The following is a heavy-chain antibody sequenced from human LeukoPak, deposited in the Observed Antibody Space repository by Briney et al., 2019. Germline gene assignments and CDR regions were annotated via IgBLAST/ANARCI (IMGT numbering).Heavy chain of an antibody. Sequence: SETLSLTCTVSGGSISSYYWSWIRQPPGKGLEWIGYIYYSGSTNYNPSLKSRVTISVDTSKNQFSLKLSSVTAADTAVYYCARDPTGGAVAGSYYYSYYGMDVWGQGTTVTVSS. CDR3: ARDPTGGAVAGSYYYSYYGMDV. D-gene: IGHD6-19*01. J-gene: IGHJ6*02. CDR2: IYYSGST. V-gene: IGHV4-59*01. CDR1: GGSISSYY.